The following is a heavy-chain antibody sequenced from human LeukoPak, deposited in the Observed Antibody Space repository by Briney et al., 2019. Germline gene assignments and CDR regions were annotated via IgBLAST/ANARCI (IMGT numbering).Heavy chain of an antibody. CDR1: GGSISSSSYY. V-gene: IGHV4-61*02. J-gene: IGHJ5*02. Sequence: PSETLSLTCTVSGGSISSSSYYWSWIRQPAGKGLEWIGRIYTSGSTNYNPSLKSRVTISVDTSKNQFSLKLSSLTAADTAVYYCASTGSYSSGWYGWFDPWGQGTLVTVSS. CDR3: ASTGSYSSGWYGWFDP. CDR2: IYTSGST. D-gene: IGHD6-19*01.